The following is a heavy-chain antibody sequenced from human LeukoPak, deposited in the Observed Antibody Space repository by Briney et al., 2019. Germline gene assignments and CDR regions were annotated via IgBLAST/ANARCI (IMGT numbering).Heavy chain of an antibody. CDR3: ARLIAAAGILFWDY. Sequence: SETLSLTCTVPGGSISSGSYYWSWIRQPAGKGLEWIGRIYTSGSTNYNPTLKSRVTISVDTSKNQFSLKLSSVTAADTAVYYCARLIAAAGILFWDYWGQGTLVTVSS. V-gene: IGHV4-61*02. CDR2: IYTSGST. J-gene: IGHJ4*02. CDR1: GGSISSGSYY. D-gene: IGHD6-13*01.